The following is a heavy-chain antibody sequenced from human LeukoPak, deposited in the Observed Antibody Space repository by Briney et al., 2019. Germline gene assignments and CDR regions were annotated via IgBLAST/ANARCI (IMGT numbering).Heavy chain of an antibody. CDR2: ISGSGGVT. CDR3: AKGGNLLFDY. CDR1: AFTFGRYA. D-gene: IGHD4-23*01. Sequence: GGSLRLSCAASAFTFGRYAMGWVRQAPGKVLEWVSTISGSGGVTYYADSVKGRFTISRDNSKNTLYLQMNSLRAEDTAVYYCAKGGNLLFDYWGQGTLVTVSS. J-gene: IGHJ4*02. V-gene: IGHV3-23*01.